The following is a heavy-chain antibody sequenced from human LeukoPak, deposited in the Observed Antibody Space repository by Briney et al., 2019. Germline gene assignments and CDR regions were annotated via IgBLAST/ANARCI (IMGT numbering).Heavy chain of an antibody. CDR2: IILMFGTT. V-gene: IGHV1-69*05. CDR3: ASVTVTTWAPDGHMDV. Sequence: SVKVSCKASGGTFSNYAISWVRQAPGQGLEWMGRIILMFGTTNYAQKFQGRVTITTDESTSTAYMEVSSLRIEDTAVYYCASVTVTTWAPDGHMDVWGKGTTVTVSS. J-gene: IGHJ6*03. D-gene: IGHD4-11*01. CDR1: GGTFSNYA.